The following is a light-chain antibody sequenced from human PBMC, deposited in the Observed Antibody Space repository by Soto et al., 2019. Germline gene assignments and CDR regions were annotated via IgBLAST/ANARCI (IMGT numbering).Light chain of an antibody. CDR1: SSDVGGYNY. CDR2: EVN. Sequence: QSALTQPPSASGSPGQSVTISCTGTSSDVGGYNYVSWYQQHPGKAPKLMIYEVNKRPSGVPDRFSGSKSDNTASLTVSGLQAEDEAYYYCSSYAGSNYVIFGGGTQLT. V-gene: IGLV2-8*01. CDR3: SSYAGSNYVI. J-gene: IGLJ2*01.